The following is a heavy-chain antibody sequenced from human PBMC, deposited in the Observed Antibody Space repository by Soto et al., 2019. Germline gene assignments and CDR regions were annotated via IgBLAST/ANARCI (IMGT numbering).Heavy chain of an antibody. CDR1: GYTFTDAW. J-gene: IGHJ4*02. V-gene: IGHV5-51*01. Sequence: GALKISCKACGYTFTDAWIGWVRQMPGKGLEWMGIVYPGDSQARYNPSFQGQITISAYKSITTAYLQWTSLKASDSDMYYCARQKGYWGQGTLVTASS. CDR3: ARQKGY. CDR2: VYPGDSQA.